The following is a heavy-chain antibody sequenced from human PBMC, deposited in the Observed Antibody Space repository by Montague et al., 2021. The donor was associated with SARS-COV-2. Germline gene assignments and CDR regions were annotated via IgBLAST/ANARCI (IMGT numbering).Heavy chain of an antibody. J-gene: IGHJ3*02. CDR3: ARGDGVVVAAPYI. CDR2: MYDSGST. Sequence: TLSLTCTVSGGSISNGGYYCSWIRQHPGKGLEWIWYMYDSGSTYYNPSLTSRVTMSLDTSKNQFSLKLSSVTAADTAVYYFARGDGVVVAAPYIWGPGTMVTVSS. V-gene: IGHV4-31*03. CDR1: GGSISNGGYY. D-gene: IGHD2-15*01.